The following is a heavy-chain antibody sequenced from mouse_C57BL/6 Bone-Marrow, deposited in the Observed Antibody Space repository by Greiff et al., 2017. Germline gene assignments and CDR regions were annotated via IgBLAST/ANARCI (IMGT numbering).Heavy chain of an antibody. CDR3: ARNYGDYYGNAMDY. CDR1: GFSLTSYG. D-gene: IGHD1-1*01. J-gene: IGHJ4*01. V-gene: IGHV2-2*01. Sequence: QVQLKESGPGLVQPSQSLSITCTVSGFSLTSYGVHWVRQSPGKGLEWLGVIWSGGSTDYNAAFISRLSISKDNSKSQVFFKMNSLQADDTAIYYCARNYGDYYGNAMDYWGQGTSVTVSS. CDR2: IWSGGST.